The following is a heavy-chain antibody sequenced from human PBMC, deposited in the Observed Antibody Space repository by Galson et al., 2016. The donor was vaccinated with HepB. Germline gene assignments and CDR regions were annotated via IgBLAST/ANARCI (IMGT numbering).Heavy chain of an antibody. CDR3: ARYKRYHHGSGRVNYYYIMDV. D-gene: IGHD3-10*01. CDR1: GGSFSDHY. J-gene: IGHJ6*02. Sequence: SETLSLTCAVYGGSFSDHYWNWIRQPPGKGLEWIGEINHGGSTNYNPSLKSRVTMTVDTSKNEFSLKLNSVTAADTAVYYCARYKRYHHGSGRVNYYYIMDVWGQGTTVIVSS. CDR2: INHGGST. V-gene: IGHV4-34*01.